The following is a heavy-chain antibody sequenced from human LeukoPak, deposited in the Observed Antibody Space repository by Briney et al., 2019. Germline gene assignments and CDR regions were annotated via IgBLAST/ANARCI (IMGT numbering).Heavy chain of an antibody. CDR2: IISDGSTT. Sequence: PGGPLRLSCAASGFIFSDYAMHWVRQAPGKGLVWVSRIISDGSTTDYADSVKGRSTISRDNAKNSLYLQMNSLRAEDTAVYYCAKKHYGSGWGFDYWGQGTLVTVSS. CDR1: GFIFSDYA. V-gene: IGHV3-74*01. J-gene: IGHJ4*02. CDR3: AKKHYGSGWGFDY. D-gene: IGHD6-19*01.